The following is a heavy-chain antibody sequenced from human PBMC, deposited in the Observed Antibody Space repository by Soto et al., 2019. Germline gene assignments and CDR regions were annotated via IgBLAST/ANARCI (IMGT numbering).Heavy chain of an antibody. CDR3: ARIGIVVVPAAIPH. CDR2: ISGSGGST. V-gene: IGHV3-23*01. J-gene: IGHJ4*02. D-gene: IGHD2-2*01. Sequence: GGSLRLSCAASGFTFSSYAMSWVRQAPGKGLEWVSAISGSGGSTYYADSVKGRFTISRDNAKNSLYLQMNSLRAEDTAVYYCARIGIVVVPAAIPHWGQGTLVTVSS. CDR1: GFTFSSYA.